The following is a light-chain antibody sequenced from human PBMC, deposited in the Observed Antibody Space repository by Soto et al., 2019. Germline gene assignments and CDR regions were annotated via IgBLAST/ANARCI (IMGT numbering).Light chain of an antibody. CDR2: AAS. CDR3: QKYNSAPRA. V-gene: IGKV1-27*01. Sequence: DIQMTQSPSSLSASVGDRVTITCRASQGISNDLAWYQQKPGKVPKLLIYAASTLQSGVPSRFSGSGSRTDFTLTISSLQPEDGATYYCQKYNSAPRAFGPGTKVDIK. CDR1: QGISND. J-gene: IGKJ3*01.